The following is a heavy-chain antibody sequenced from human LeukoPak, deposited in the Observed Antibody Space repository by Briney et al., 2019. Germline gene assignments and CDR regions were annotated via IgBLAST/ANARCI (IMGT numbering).Heavy chain of an antibody. CDR2: ISGDGGTT. CDR1: GFNFSGYG. V-gene: IGHV3-64*01. CDR3: AWRDTSLGGDFDI. D-gene: IGHD3-16*01. Sequence: GGSLRLSCAASGFNFSGYGIHWVRQAPGKGLEHVSAISGDGGTTSYAQSLKGRCTISRDNSKKMAYLQLGGLKTEDMAVYYCAWRDTSLGGDFDIWGQGTMVTVSP. J-gene: IGHJ3*02.